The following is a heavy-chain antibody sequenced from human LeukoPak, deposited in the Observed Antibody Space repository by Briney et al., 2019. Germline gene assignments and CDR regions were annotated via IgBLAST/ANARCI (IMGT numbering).Heavy chain of an antibody. Sequence: ASVKVSCKASGGTFSSYAITWVRQAPGQGLEWMGGIIPIFDTTNYAQRFQGRVTITADESTSTAYMELSSLRSEDTAVYYCARRYAARSNPVDVWGHLVTVTVSS. CDR2: IIPIFDTT. V-gene: IGHV1-69*13. D-gene: IGHD2-8*01. CDR1: GGTFSSYA. CDR3: ARRYAARSNPVDV. J-gene: IGHJ6*02.